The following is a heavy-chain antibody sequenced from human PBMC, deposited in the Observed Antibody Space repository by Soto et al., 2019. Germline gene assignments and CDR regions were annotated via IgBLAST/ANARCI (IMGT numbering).Heavy chain of an antibody. D-gene: IGHD3-10*01. V-gene: IGHV1-69*01. J-gene: IGHJ6*02. Sequence: QVQLVQSGAEVKRPGSSVKVSCKASGDMFRNSAFTWVRQAPVQGLARMGVIIPLFRKTDVAQKFQGRVNLTADESTSSLYMEVSSLTSEDTAVYYCARARLSNGDPNIYFFYGLDVWGQGTTITVSS. CDR3: ARARLSNGDPNIYFFYGLDV. CDR1: GDMFRNSA. CDR2: IIPLFRKT.